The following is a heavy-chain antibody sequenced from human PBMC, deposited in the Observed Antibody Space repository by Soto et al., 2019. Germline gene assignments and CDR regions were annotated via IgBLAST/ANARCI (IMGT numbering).Heavy chain of an antibody. D-gene: IGHD6-19*01. CDR2: ISGSGGST. V-gene: IGHV3-23*01. CDR1: GFTFSSYA. CDR3: AKDVIFSVAVAGNDY. J-gene: IGHJ4*02. Sequence: GGSLRLSCAASGFTFSSYAMSWVRQAPGKGLEWVSAISGSGGSTYYADSVKGRFTISRDNSKNTLYLQMNSLRAEDTAVYYCAKDVIFSVAVAGNDYWGQGTLVTSPQ.